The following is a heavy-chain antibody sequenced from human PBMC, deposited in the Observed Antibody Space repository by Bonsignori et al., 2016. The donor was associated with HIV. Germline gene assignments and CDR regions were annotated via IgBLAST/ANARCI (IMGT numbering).Heavy chain of an antibody. J-gene: IGHJ5*02. V-gene: IGHV4-39*07. CDR3: ARDRITVVRGVIMRGFDP. Sequence: WIRQPPGKGLEWIGSIYYSGSTYYNPSLKSRVTISVDTSKNQFSLKLSSVTAADTAVYYCARDRITVVRGVIMRGFDPWGQGTLVTVSS. D-gene: IGHD3-10*01. CDR2: IYYSGST.